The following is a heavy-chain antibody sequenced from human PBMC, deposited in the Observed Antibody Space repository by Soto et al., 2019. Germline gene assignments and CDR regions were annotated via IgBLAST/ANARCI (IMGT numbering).Heavy chain of an antibody. CDR2: VSAYNRNT. CDR1: GYTFSNYG. V-gene: IGHV1-18*01. J-gene: IGHJ4*02. Sequence: QVQLVQSGPEVKKPGASVKVSCKGSGYTFSNYGVTWVRQAPGQGLERLGWVSAYNRNTDYAQKFEDRATMPIDTSTNTAYLELRGLTPDATAVYYCARERRWEPLLYWGQGTL. D-gene: IGHD1-26*01. CDR3: ARERRWEPLLY.